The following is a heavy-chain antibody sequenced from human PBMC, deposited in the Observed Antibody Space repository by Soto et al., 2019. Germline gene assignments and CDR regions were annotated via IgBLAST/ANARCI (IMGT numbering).Heavy chain of an antibody. CDR2: IIPIFGTA. CDR3: ARDSITPTVTTDWFDP. J-gene: IGHJ5*02. D-gene: IGHD4-17*01. V-gene: IGHV1-69*01. CDR1: GGTFSSYA. Sequence: QVQLVQSGAEVKKPGSSVKVSCKASGGTFSSYAISWVRQAPGQGLEWMGGIIPIFGTATYAQKFQGRVTITADESTSTAYMELSSLRSEDTAVYYCARDSITPTVTTDWFDPWGQGTLVTVSS.